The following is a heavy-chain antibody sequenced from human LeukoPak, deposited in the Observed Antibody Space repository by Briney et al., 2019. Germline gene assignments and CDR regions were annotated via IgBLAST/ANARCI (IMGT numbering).Heavy chain of an antibody. V-gene: IGHV4-59*08. J-gene: IGHJ5*02. CDR1: GGSISSYY. D-gene: IGHD6-13*01. CDR2: IYYSGST. CDR3: ARLLADNWFDP. Sequence: SETLSLTCTVSGGSISSYYWSWIRQPPGKGLEWIGYIYYSGSTNYNPSLKSRVTISVDTSKKQISLKVRSVTAADTAIYYCARLLADNWFDPWGQGTLVTVSS.